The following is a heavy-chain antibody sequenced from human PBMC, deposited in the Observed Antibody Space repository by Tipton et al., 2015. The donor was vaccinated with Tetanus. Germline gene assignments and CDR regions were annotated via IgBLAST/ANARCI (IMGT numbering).Heavy chain of an antibody. CDR1: GFTFSSSW. J-gene: IGHJ4*02. V-gene: IGHV3-7*01. D-gene: IGHD6-25*01. CDR3: ASGSALDY. Sequence: SLRLSCAVSGFTFSSSWMSWVRQVPGKGLEWVANINGGGNEKYYVDSVKGRFTISRDNAKNSLYLQMNSLRAEDMAVYFGASGSALDYWGPGTLVTVSS. CDR2: INGGGNEK.